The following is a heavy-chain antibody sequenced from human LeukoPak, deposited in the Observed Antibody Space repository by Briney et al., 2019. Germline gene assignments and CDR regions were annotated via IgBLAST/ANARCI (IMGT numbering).Heavy chain of an antibody. CDR1: GYSFTSYW. CDR2: IHPGDSDT. V-gene: IGHV5-51*01. Sequence: GESLKISCKGSGYSFTSYWIGWVRQMPGKGLEWMGLIHPGDSDTRYGPSFQGQVTISADRSISTAYLQWNSLKASDTAIYFCARQPHRAGGPLRSFDIWGQGTMVTVFS. D-gene: IGHD1-26*01. CDR3: ARQPHRAGGPLRSFDI. J-gene: IGHJ3*02.